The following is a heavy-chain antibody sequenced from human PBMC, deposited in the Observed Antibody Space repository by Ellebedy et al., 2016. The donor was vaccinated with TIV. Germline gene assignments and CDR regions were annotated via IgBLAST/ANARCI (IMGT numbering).Heavy chain of an antibody. V-gene: IGHV1-2*02. D-gene: IGHD6-19*01. Sequence: AASVKVSCKASGYTFTGYYIHWVRQAPGQGLEWMGWINPNSGGTNYAQNFQGRVTMTRDTSISTAYMELSGLGSDDTAVYYCARGIAVSGWRAVDYWGQGTLVTVSS. J-gene: IGHJ4*02. CDR1: GYTFTGYY. CDR2: INPNSGGT. CDR3: ARGIAVSGWRAVDY.